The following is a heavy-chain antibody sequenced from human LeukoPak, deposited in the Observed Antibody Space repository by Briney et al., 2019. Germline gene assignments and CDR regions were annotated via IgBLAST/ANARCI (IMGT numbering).Heavy chain of an antibody. CDR1: GGSISSSSYY. Sequence: PSETLSLTCTVSGGSISSSSYYWGWIRQPPGKGLEWIGSIYYSGNIYYNPSLKSRVTIFVDTSKNQFSLKLSSVTAADTAVYYCARVYYGSGNYYHFDYWGQGTLVTVSS. J-gene: IGHJ4*02. D-gene: IGHD3-10*01. CDR2: IYYSGNI. V-gene: IGHV4-39*01. CDR3: ARVYYGSGNYYHFDY.